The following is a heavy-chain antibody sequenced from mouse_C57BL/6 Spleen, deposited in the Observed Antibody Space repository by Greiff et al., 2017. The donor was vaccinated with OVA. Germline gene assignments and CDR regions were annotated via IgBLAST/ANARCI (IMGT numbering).Heavy chain of an antibody. D-gene: IGHD1-1*01. CDR1: GYTFTSYW. Sequence: VQLQQPGAELVKPGASVKLSCKASGYTFTSYWMQWVKQRPGQGLEWIGEIDPSDRYTTYNQKFKGKATLTVDTSSSTAYMQLSSLTSEDSAVYYCSRGRLALWGSSPFAYWGPGTLVPVSA. V-gene: IGHV1-50*01. CDR2: IDPSDRYT. CDR3: SRGRLALWGSSPFAY. J-gene: IGHJ3*01.